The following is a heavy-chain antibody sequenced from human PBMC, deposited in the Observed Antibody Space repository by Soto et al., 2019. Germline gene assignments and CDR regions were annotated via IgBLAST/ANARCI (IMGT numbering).Heavy chain of an antibody. D-gene: IGHD5-12*01. CDR2: IRSKAYATTT. V-gene: IGHV3-49*05. CDR1: GFTFGDYT. Sequence: EVQLVESGGGVVKPGRSLRLSCATSGFTFGDYTMTWFRQAPGKGLEWVAFIRSKAYATTTQYAASVKGRFTISRDDSKRIAFLQMNSLKTDDTAVYYCTRERWVYGYPKWYFDLWGRGTLVTVSS. J-gene: IGHJ2*01. CDR3: TRERWVYGYPKWYFDL.